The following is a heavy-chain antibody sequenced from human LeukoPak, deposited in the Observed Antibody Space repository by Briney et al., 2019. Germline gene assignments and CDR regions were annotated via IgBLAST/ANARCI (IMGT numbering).Heavy chain of an antibody. CDR2: ISHDGMNT. D-gene: IGHD6-19*01. CDR1: GLHLSGTA. CDR3: AKDGAQYSSGPECDP. V-gene: IGHV3-23*01. J-gene: IGHJ5*02. Sequence: GGSLRLSCAASGLHLSGTAMSWVRQAPGKGLEWVSGISHDGMNTYYADSVKGRFTISRDNSKKAVSLEMSSLTAADTGVYYCAKDGAQYSSGPECDPRGQGALVTVSP.